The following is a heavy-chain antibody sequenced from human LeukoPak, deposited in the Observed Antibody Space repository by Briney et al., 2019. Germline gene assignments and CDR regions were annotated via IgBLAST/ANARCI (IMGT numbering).Heavy chain of an antibody. V-gene: IGHV4-59*01. Sequence: SETLSLTCTVSGGSISSYYWSWIRQPPGKGLEWIRYIYYSGSTNYNPSLKSRVTISVDTSKNQFSLKLSSVTAADTAVYYCARKGAAGIRGGKYNWFDPWGQGTLVTVSS. CDR2: IYYSGST. CDR1: GGSISSYY. D-gene: IGHD6-13*01. J-gene: IGHJ5*02. CDR3: ARKGAAGIRGGKYNWFDP.